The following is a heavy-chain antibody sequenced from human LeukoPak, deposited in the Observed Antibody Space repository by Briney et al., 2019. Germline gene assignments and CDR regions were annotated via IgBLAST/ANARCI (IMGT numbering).Heavy chain of an antibody. V-gene: IGHV3-30*02. J-gene: IGHJ6*03. CDR1: GFTFSSYG. D-gene: IGHD3-22*01. CDR3: VKGSKAVLITRDHYMDA. Sequence: WGSLSLSCAASGFTFSSYGMHWVRQAPGKGLEWVTFIRYDGSKKYYADSVKGRFTISRDNSKNTLYLQMNSLRPEDTAVYYCVKGSKAVLITRDHYMDAWGKGTTVTISS. CDR2: IRYDGSKK.